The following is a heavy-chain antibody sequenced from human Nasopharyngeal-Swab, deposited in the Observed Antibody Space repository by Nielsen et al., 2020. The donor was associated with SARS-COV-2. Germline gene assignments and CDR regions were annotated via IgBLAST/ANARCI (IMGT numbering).Heavy chain of an antibody. Sequence: SVKVSCKASGGTFSSYAISWVRQAPGQGLEWMGGIIPIFGTANYAQKFQGRVTITADESTSTAYMEPSSLRSEDTAVYYCARDPGDSSGYYYYFDYWGQGTLVTVSS. J-gene: IGHJ4*02. V-gene: IGHV1-69*13. CDR2: IIPIFGTA. D-gene: IGHD3-22*01. CDR1: GGTFSSYA. CDR3: ARDPGDSSGYYYYFDY.